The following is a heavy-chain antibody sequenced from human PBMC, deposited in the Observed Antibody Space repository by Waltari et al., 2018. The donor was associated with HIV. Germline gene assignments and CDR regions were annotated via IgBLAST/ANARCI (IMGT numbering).Heavy chain of an antibody. Sequence: QVQLVESGGGVVQPGRSLRLSCAASGFTFSSYGMHWVRKAPGKGLEWVAVVWYDGSNKYYGDSVKGRFSISRDNSKNTLYLQMNSLRVEDTAVYFCARRGVLTYYYTMDVWGQGTTVTVSS. D-gene: IGHD3-10*01. CDR3: ARRGVLTYYYTMDV. J-gene: IGHJ6*02. CDR2: VWYDGSNK. CDR1: GFTFSSYG. V-gene: IGHV3-33*01.